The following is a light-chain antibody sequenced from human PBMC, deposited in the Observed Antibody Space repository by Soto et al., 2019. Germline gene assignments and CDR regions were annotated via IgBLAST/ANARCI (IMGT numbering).Light chain of an antibody. CDR3: SSYTISSTGV. CDR2: EVS. Sequence: QSALTQPASVSGSPGQSIIISCTGTSSDVGGYNYVSWYQQHPGKAPKLMIYEVSNRPSGVSDRCSGSKSGNTASLTISGLQAEDEDDYYCSSYTISSTGVFGGGTKLTVL. V-gene: IGLV2-14*01. J-gene: IGLJ3*02. CDR1: SSDVGGYNY.